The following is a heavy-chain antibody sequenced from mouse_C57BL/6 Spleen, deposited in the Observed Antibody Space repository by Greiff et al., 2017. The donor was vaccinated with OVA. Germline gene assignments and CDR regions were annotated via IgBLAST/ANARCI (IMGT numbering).Heavy chain of an antibody. D-gene: IGHD2-1*01. J-gene: IGHJ4*01. CDR3: ARHGNGNYKYYAMDY. CDR1: EYEFPSHD. Sequence: EVNLVESGGGLVQPGESLKLSCESNEYEFPSHDMSWVRKTPEKRLELVAAINSDGGSTYYPDTMERRFIISRDNTKKTLYLQMSSLRSEDTALYYCARHGNGNYKYYAMDYWGQGTSVTVSS. CDR2: INSDGGST. V-gene: IGHV5-2*01.